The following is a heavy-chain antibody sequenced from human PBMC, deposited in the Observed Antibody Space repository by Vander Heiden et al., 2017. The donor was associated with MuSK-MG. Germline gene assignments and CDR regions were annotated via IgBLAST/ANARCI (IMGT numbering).Heavy chain of an antibody. V-gene: IGHV3-21*01. CDR3: ARVRVAAMGDACDI. CDR1: GFTFSSST. D-gene: IGHD6-25*01. Sequence: EVQLVESGGGLVKPGGSLRLSCAASGFTFSSSTMDWVRQAPGKGLEWVSSISSSSSYIYYADPVKGRFTISRDNAKNALYLQMHILTAEDTAVYYCARVRVAAMGDACDIWGQGAMVTVSS. J-gene: IGHJ3*02. CDR2: ISSSSSYI.